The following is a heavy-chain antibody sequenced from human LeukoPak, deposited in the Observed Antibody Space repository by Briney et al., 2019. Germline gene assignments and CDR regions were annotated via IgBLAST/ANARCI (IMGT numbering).Heavy chain of an antibody. V-gene: IGHV3-21*01. D-gene: IGHD4-17*01. J-gene: IGHJ4*02. CDR2: ISSSSSYI. CDR3: ARVGGDVDY. CDR1: GFIFSSHS. Sequence: GGSLRLSCAGFGFIFSSHSMNWVRQAPGKGLEWVSSISSSSSYIYYADSVKGRFTISRDNAKNSLFLQMNSLRAEDTAVYYCARVGGDVDYWGQGTLVTVSS.